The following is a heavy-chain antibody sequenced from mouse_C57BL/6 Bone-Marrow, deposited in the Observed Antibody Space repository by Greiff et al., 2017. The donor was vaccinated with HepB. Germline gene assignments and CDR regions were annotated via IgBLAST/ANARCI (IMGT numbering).Heavy chain of an antibody. J-gene: IGHJ3*01. V-gene: IGHV1-69*01. CDR3: ARLGAGTMAY. CDR1: GYTFTSYW. Sequence: VQLQQPGAELVMPGASVKLSCKASGYTFTSYWMHWVKQRPGQGLEWIGEIDPSDSYTNYNQKFKGKSTLTVDKSSSTAYMQLSSLTSEDSAVYYCARLGAGTMAYWGQGTLVTVSA. D-gene: IGHD4-1*01. CDR2: IDPSDSYT.